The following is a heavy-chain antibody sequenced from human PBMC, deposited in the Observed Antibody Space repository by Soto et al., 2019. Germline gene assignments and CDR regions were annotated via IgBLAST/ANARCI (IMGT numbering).Heavy chain of an antibody. CDR2: IYKIGYT. Sequence: SETLSPPRTVPCDSISTFYWSWVRQPPGKGLEYIGYIYKIGYTNYYPSLKSRVAISVDTSKNQFSLKMRSVTAADTAVYYCARATPVRVKGYYFDYWGQGTLVTVSS. J-gene: IGHJ4*02. D-gene: IGHD4-17*01. CDR1: CDSISTFY. V-gene: IGHV4-59*01. CDR3: ARATPVRVKGYYFDY.